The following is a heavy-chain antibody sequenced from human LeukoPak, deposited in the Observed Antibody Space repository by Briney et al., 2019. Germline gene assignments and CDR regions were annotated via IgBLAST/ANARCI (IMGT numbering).Heavy chain of an antibody. J-gene: IGHJ4*02. CDR3: AKALSEIYCSSTSCYLLDY. D-gene: IGHD2-2*01. CDR1: GFTFSSYA. CDR2: ISGSGGST. V-gene: IGHV3-23*01. Sequence: GGSLRLSCAASGFTFSSYAMSWVRQAPGKELEWVSAISGSGGSTCYADSVKGRFTISRDNSKNTLYLQMNSLRAEDTAVYYCAKALSEIYCSSTSCYLLDYWGQGTLVTVSS.